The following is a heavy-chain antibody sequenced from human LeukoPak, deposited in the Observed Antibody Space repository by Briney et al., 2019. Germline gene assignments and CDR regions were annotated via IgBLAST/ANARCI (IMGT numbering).Heavy chain of an antibody. CDR3: ARDSPGTAEYYYYYGMDV. CDR1: GFTFSNYL. J-gene: IGHJ6*02. Sequence: GGSLRLSCAASGFTFSNYLMTWVRQAPGKGLDGVANIKQDGSEKYYVDSVKGRFTISRDNAKNSLYLQMNSLRAEDTAVYYCARDSPGTAEYYYYYGMDVWGQGTTVTVSS. D-gene: IGHD1-1*01. V-gene: IGHV3-7*01. CDR2: IKQDGSEK.